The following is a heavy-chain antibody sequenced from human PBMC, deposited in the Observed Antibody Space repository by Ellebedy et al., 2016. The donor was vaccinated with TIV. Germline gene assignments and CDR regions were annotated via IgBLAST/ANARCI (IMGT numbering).Heavy chain of an antibody. J-gene: IGHJ6*02. CDR1: GFSFTNAW. CDR3: TADNLIEVQVGAVDDFYYGMDV. CDR2: IKSIFDSATT. D-gene: IGHD1-1*01. Sequence: GGSLRLSCTGSGFSFTNAWMNWVRQGPGKGLEWVGHIKSIFDSATTDYAASVKGRFTISRDDSKKMMFLEMNSLKAEDTAVYYCTADNLIEVQVGAVDDFYYGMDVWGQGTTVTVSS. V-gene: IGHV3-15*07.